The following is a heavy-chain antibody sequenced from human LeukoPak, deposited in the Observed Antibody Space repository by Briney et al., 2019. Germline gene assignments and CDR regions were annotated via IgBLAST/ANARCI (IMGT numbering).Heavy chain of an antibody. V-gene: IGHV4-59*01. CDR1: GASISSYY. J-gene: IGHJ3*01. CDR3: ARVFWGQLHAFDF. CDR2: IYDSGST. Sequence: PSETLSLTCTVSGASISSYYWSWIRQPPGKGLEWIGYIYDSGSTNYNPSLKSRVTISMDTSKNQFSLNLSSVTAADTAVYYCARVFWGQLHAFDFWGQGTMVTVSS. D-gene: IGHD3-16*01.